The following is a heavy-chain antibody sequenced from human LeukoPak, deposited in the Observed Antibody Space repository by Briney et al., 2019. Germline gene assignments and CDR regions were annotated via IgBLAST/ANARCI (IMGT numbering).Heavy chain of an antibody. D-gene: IGHD3-10*01. CDR3: AAYYGSGSYLHWFDP. J-gene: IGHJ5*02. CDR2: INPSGGST. V-gene: IGHV1-46*01. CDR1: GYTFTSYY. Sequence: ASVKVSCKASGYTFTSYYMHWVRQAPGQGLEWMGIINPSGGSTSYAQKFQGRVTMTRDMSTSTVYMELSSLRSEDTAVYYCAAYYGSGSYLHWFDPWGQGTLVTVSS.